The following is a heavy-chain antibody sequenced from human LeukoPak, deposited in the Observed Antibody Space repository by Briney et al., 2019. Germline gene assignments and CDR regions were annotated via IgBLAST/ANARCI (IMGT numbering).Heavy chain of an antibody. V-gene: IGHV3-23*01. CDR2: ISGSGGST. J-gene: IGHJ6*02. CDR3: AKELSPPYCSGGSCLFYYYYGMDV. Sequence: GGSLRLSCAASGFTFSSYSMNWVRQAPGKGLEWVSAISGSGGSTYYADSVKGRFTISRDNSKNTLYLQMNSLRAEDTAVYYCAKELSPPYCSGGSCLFYYYYGMDVWGQGTTVTVSS. D-gene: IGHD2-15*01. CDR1: GFTFSSYS.